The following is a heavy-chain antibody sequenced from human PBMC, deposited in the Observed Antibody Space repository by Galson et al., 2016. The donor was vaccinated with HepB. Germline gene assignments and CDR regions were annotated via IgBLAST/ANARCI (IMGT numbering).Heavy chain of an antibody. CDR3: ARHVVGYCTSGSCSSYHLDY. Sequence: SETLSLTCSVSGVFISSATHYWAWVRQPPGKGLEWLGSSYYGGSAYYTPSLKSRLTISVDTSRNQFALQLTSVTAADTAVYYCARHVVGYCTSGSCSSYHLDYWGQGVLVTVSS. V-gene: IGHV4-39*01. D-gene: IGHD2-15*01. CDR2: SYYGGSA. J-gene: IGHJ4*02. CDR1: GVFISSATHY.